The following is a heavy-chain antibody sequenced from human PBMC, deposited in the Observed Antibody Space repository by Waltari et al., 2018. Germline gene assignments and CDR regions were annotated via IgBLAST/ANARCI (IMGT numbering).Heavy chain of an antibody. J-gene: IGHJ6*03. CDR3: ARSLHSRLTVAGIPYYYYYMDV. CDR1: GYSFTSYW. V-gene: IGHV5-51*01. D-gene: IGHD6-19*01. CDR2: IYPGDSDT. Sequence: EVQLVQSGAEVKKPGESLKISCKGSGYSFTSYWIGWVRQMPGKGLEWMGIIYPGDSDTRYSPSFQGQVTISADKSISTAYLQWSSLKASDTAMYYCARSLHSRLTVAGIPYYYYYMDVWGKGTTVTVSS.